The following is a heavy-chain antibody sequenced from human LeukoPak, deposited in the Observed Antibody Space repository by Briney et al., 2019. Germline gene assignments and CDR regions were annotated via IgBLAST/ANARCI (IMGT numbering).Heavy chain of an antibody. V-gene: IGHV4-38-2*02. Sequence: SETLSLTCAVSGYSISSGYYWGWIRQLPGKGLEWIGSIYRSGSTYYNPSLKSRVTISVDTSKNQFSLKLSSVTAADTAVYYCAREWISGYNWFDPWGQGTLVTVSS. CDR3: AREWISGYNWFDP. J-gene: IGHJ5*02. D-gene: IGHD5-12*01. CDR2: IYRSGST. CDR1: GYSISSGYY.